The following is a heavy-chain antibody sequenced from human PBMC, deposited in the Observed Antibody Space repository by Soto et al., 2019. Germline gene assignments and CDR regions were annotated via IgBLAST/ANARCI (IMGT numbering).Heavy chain of an antibody. Sequence: ASVKVSCKASGYTFTSYGISWVRQAPGQGLEWMGWISAYNGNTNYAQKLQGRVTMTTDTSTSTAYMEPRSLRSDDTAVYYCAREWDYDFWRPYGMDVWGQGTTVTVSS. D-gene: IGHD3-3*01. CDR3: AREWDYDFWRPYGMDV. J-gene: IGHJ6*02. CDR2: ISAYNGNT. CDR1: GYTFTSYG. V-gene: IGHV1-18*01.